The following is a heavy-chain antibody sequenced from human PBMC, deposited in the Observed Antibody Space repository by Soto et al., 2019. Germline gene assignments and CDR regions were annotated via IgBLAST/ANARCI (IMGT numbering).Heavy chain of an antibody. Sequence: PSETLSLTCAVYGGSFSGYYWSWIRQPPGKGLEWIGEINHSGSTNYNPSLKSRVTISVDTSKNQFSLKLSSVTAADTAAYYCARWGRGYSYAALDYWGQGTLVTVSS. D-gene: IGHD5-18*01. J-gene: IGHJ4*02. V-gene: IGHV4-34*01. CDR1: GGSFSGYY. CDR3: ARWGRGYSYAALDY. CDR2: INHSGST.